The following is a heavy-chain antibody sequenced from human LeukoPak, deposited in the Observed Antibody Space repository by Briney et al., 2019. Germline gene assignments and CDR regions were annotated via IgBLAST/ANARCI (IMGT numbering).Heavy chain of an antibody. V-gene: IGHV3-21*01. Sequence: PGGSLRLSCAASGFTFSNYEMNWVRQAPGKGLEWVSSISTSSSYIYYADSVKGRFTISRDNAKNSLYLQVNSLRAEDTAVYYCARGWQHLVLWGQGTLVTVSS. J-gene: IGHJ4*02. D-gene: IGHD6-13*01. CDR1: GFTFSNYE. CDR3: ARGWQHLVL. CDR2: ISTSSSYI.